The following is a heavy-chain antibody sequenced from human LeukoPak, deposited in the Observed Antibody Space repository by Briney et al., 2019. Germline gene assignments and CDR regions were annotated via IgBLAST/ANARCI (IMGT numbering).Heavy chain of an antibody. V-gene: IGHV3-66*01. D-gene: IGHD5-12*01. CDR1: GLTVSSNY. CDR3: ARDRGDGYNT. CDR2: IYSSGIT. J-gene: IGHJ4*02. Sequence: PGRSLRLSCAASGLTVSSNYMSWVRQAPGKGLEWVSVIYSSGITYYADSVKGRFTISRDNSKNTLYLQMNSLRAEDTAVYYCARDRGDGYNTWGQGTLVTVSS.